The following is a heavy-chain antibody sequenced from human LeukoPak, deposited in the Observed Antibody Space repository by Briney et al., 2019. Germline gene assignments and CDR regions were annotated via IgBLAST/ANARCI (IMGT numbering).Heavy chain of an antibody. CDR3: AASIVGAAIFDY. CDR1: GYTLTELS. J-gene: IGHJ4*02. CDR2: FDPEDGET. V-gene: IGHV1-24*01. D-gene: IGHD1-26*01. Sequence: ASVKVSCKVSGYTLTELSMHWVRQAPGQGLERMGGFDPEDGETIYAQKFQSRVTMTEDTSTDTAYMELSSLRSEDTAVYYCAASIVGAAIFDYWGEGTLVTVSS.